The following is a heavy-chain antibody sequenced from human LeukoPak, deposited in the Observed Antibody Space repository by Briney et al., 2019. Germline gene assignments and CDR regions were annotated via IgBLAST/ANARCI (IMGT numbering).Heavy chain of an antibody. CDR3: ARLGGRCVGSSCYPVRYFDF. D-gene: IGHD2-15*01. J-gene: IGHJ4*02. Sequence: SETLSLTCTVSGGSIRTSTYYWGWIRQPPGKGLEWIGSISYSGNTYYNPSLNSRVTISVDTSKNQFSLKLSSVTAADTAVYYCARLGGRCVGSSCYPVRYFDFWGQGTLVTVSS. CDR2: ISYSGNT. V-gene: IGHV4-39*01. CDR1: GGSIRTSTYY.